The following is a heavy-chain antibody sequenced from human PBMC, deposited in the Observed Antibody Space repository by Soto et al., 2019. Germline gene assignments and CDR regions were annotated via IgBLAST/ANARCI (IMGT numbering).Heavy chain of an antibody. CDR2: IYYSGST. J-gene: IGHJ6*02. CDR3: ARGSQTKLYYYYGMDV. Sequence: QVQLQESGPGLVKPSETLSLTCTVSGGSISSYYWSWIRQPPGKGLEWIGYIYYSGSTNYNPSLKSRVTISVDTSKNQFSLKLSSVTAADTAVYYCARGSQTKLYYYYGMDVWGQGTTVTVSS. CDR1: GGSISSYY. D-gene: IGHD2-8*01. V-gene: IGHV4-59*01.